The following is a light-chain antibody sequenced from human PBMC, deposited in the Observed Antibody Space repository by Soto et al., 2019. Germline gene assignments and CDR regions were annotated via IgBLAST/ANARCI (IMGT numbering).Light chain of an antibody. J-gene: IGLJ1*01. CDR2: EVS. Sequence: QSALTQPASVSGSPGQSITISCTGTSSDVGGYNYVSWYQQHPGKAPKLMIYEVSNRPSGVSNRFSGSKSGNTASATISGLQAEDEADYYCSSYTSSSSYVFGTGTKLTVL. CDR1: SSDVGGYNY. CDR3: SSYTSSSSYV. V-gene: IGLV2-14*01.